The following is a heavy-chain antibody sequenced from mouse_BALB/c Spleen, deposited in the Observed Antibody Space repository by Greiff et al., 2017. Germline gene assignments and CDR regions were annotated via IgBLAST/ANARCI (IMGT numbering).Heavy chain of an antibody. D-gene: IGHD2-1*01. Sequence: EVQLQESGPGLVKPSQSLSLTCSVTGYSITSGYYWYLIRQFPGNKLEWMGYISYDGSNNYNPSLKNRISITRDTSKNQFFLKLNSVTTEDTATYDCAREGNYNWYFDDWGEGTTVTVAS. CDR1: GYSITSGYY. CDR2: ISYDGSN. CDR3: AREGNYNWYFDD. V-gene: IGHV3-6*02. J-gene: IGHJ1*01.